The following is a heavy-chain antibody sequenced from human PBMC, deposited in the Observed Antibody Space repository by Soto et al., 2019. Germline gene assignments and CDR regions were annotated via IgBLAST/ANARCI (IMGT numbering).Heavy chain of an antibody. Sequence: SSETLSLTCTVSGGSISSSSYYWGWIRQPPGKGLEWIGSIYYSGSTYYNPSLKSRVTISVDTSKNQFSLKLSSVTAADTAVYYCAIQNGYSYGPMYNWFDPWGQGTLVTVSS. CDR3: AIQNGYSYGPMYNWFDP. CDR2: IYYSGST. V-gene: IGHV4-39*01. CDR1: GGSISSSSYY. J-gene: IGHJ5*02. D-gene: IGHD5-18*01.